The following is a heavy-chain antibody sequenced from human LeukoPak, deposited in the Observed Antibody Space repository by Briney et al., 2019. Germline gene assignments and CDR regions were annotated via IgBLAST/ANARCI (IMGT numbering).Heavy chain of an antibody. J-gene: IGHJ5*02. D-gene: IGHD4-17*01. CDR3: ARSDYGDYPNWFDP. CDR1: GYTFTGYY. V-gene: IGHV1-2*04. Sequence: ASVKVSCKASGYTFTGYYMHWVRQAPGQGFEWMGWINPNSGGTNYAQKFQGWVTMTRDTSISTAYMELSRLRSDDTAVYYCARSDYGDYPNWFDPWGQGTLVTVSS. CDR2: INPNSGGT.